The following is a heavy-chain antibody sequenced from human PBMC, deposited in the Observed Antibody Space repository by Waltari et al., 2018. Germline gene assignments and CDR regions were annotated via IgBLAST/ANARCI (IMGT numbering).Heavy chain of an antibody. V-gene: IGHV3-30-3*01. Sequence: QVQLVESGGGVVQPGRSLRLSCAASGFTFSSNAMHWVRQAPGKGLEWVAVISYDGSNKYYADSVKGRFTISRDNSKNTLYLQMNSLRAEDTAVYYCASLMAYWGQGTLVTVSS. CDR3: ASLMAY. CDR1: GFTFSSNA. D-gene: IGHD2-8*01. CDR2: ISYDGSNK. J-gene: IGHJ4*02.